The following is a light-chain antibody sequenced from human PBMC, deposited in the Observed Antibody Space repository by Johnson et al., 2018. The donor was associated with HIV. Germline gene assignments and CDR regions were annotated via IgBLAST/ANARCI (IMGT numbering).Light chain of an antibody. CDR1: SSKIGNNY. V-gene: IGLV1-51*02. CDR2: EDN. CDR3: GTWDSRLSAGHV. J-gene: IGLJ1*01. Sequence: QSVLTQPPSVSAAPGQKVTISCSGSSSKIGNNYVSWYQQLPGTAPKLLIYEDNKRPSGIPDRISGSKSGTSATLGITGLQTGDEADYYCGTWDSRLSAGHVFGTGTKVTVL.